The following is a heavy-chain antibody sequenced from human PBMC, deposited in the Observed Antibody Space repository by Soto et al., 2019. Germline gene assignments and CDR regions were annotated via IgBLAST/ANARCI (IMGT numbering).Heavy chain of an antibody. CDR2: ISSSSSTI. V-gene: IGHV3-48*01. CDR3: ARDRGVGAHRVDY. Sequence: PGGSLRLSCAASGFTFSSYSMNWVRQAPGKGLEWVSYISSSSSTIYYADSVKGRFTISRDNAKNSLYLQMNSLRAEDTAVYYCARDRGVGAHRVDYWGQGTLVTVSS. D-gene: IGHD1-26*01. J-gene: IGHJ4*02. CDR1: GFTFSSYS.